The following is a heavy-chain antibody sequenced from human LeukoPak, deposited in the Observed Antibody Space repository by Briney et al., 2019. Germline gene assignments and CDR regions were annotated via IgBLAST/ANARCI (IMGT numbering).Heavy chain of an antibody. CDR3: ARLPRDGYNYRRKIFDY. D-gene: IGHD5-24*01. CDR2: INHSGST. V-gene: IGHV4-38-2*02. CDR1: GYSISSGYY. J-gene: IGHJ4*02. Sequence: SETLSLTCTVSGYSISSGYYWGWIRQPPGKGLEWIGEINHSGSTNYNPSLKSRVTISVDTSKNQFSLKLSSVTAADTAVYYCARLPRDGYNYRRKIFDYWGQGTLVTVSS.